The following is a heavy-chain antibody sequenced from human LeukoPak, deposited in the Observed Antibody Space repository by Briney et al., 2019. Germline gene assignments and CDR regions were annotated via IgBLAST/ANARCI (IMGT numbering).Heavy chain of an antibody. V-gene: IGHV4-4*07. D-gene: IGHD3-3*01. J-gene: IGHJ4*02. CDR3: VRGYHFWKIYYYFDY. Sequence: SETLSLTCTVSGGSISSYYWSWIRQPAGKGLEWIGRIYTSGSTNYNPSLKSRVTMSVDTSKNQFSLKLSSVTAADTALYYCVRGYHFWKIYYYFDYWGQGTQVTVSS. CDR1: GGSISSYY. CDR2: IYTSGST.